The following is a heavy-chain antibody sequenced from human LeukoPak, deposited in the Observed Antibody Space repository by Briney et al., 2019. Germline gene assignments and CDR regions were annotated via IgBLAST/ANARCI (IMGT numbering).Heavy chain of an antibody. V-gene: IGHV3-11*01. J-gene: IGHJ6*03. CDR3: ARSMGSGSYYKRYYYMDV. Sequence: GGSLRLSCAASGFTFSDYYMSWIGQAPGKGLEGGSYISSSGSTIYYADSVKGRFTISRDNAKNSLYLQMNSLRAEDTAVYYCARSMGSGSYYKRYYYMDVWGKGTTVTISS. D-gene: IGHD3-10*01. CDR2: ISSSGSTI. CDR1: GFTFSDYY.